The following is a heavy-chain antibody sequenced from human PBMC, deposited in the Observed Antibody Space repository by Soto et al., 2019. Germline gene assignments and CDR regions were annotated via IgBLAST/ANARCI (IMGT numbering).Heavy chain of an antibody. V-gene: IGHV3-48*03. CDR1: GFTFSRYE. CDR3: ARGGSGSYFWYFDL. Sequence: GGSLRLSCADSGFTFSRYEMNWVRQAPGKGLEWVSYISSSSSTLYYADSVKGRFTISRDNAKNSLYLQMNSLRAEDTAVYYCARGGSGSYFWYFDLWGRGTLVTVSS. D-gene: IGHD1-26*01. CDR2: ISSSSSTL. J-gene: IGHJ2*01.